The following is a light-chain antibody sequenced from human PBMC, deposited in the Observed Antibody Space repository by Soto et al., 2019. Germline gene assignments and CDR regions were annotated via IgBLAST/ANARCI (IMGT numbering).Light chain of an antibody. CDR3: QQSYSIPRT. CDR1: QSISNY. J-gene: IGKJ1*01. CDR2: AAF. Sequence: DIQMTQSPSSLSASVGDRVTITCRASQSISNYLNWYQQKPGKAPKLLIYAAFSLQSGVPSRFSGSGSVTDFTLTISSLQPEEFATYYCQQSYSIPRTFGLGTKVEIK. V-gene: IGKV1-39*01.